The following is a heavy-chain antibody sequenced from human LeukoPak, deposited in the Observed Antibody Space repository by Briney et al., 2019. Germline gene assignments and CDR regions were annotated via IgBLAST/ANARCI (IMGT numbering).Heavy chain of an antibody. CDR2: INHSGST. J-gene: IGHJ4*02. V-gene: IGHV4-34*01. CDR3: ARVGGAAAGTDY. CDR1: GGSFSGYY. D-gene: IGHD6-13*01. Sequence: SETLSLTCAVYGGSFSGYYWSWIRQPPGKGLEWIGEINHSGSTNYNPSLKSRVTISVDTSKNQFSLKLSSVTAADTAVYYCARVGGAAAGTDYWGQGTLVTVSS.